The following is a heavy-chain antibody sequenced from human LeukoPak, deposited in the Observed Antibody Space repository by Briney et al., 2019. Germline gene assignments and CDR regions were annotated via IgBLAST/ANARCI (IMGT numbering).Heavy chain of an antibody. V-gene: IGHV3-30-3*01. Sequence: GRSLRLSCAASGFTFSSYAMHWVRQAPGKGLEWVAVISYDGSNKYYADSVKGRFTVSRDNAKNSLYLQMNSLRAEDTAVYYCATLWFGESQGYFDYWGQGALVTVSS. CDR2: ISYDGSNK. CDR3: ATLWFGESQGYFDY. D-gene: IGHD3-10*01. J-gene: IGHJ4*02. CDR1: GFTFSSYA.